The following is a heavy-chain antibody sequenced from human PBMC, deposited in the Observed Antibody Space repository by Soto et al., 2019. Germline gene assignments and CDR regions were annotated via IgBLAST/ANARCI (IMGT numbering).Heavy chain of an antibody. CDR2: IIPIFGTA. CDR1: GGTFSSYA. J-gene: IGHJ4*02. V-gene: IGHV1-69*06. CDR3: ARGWQWLPTELSFDY. Sequence: QVQLEQSGAEVKKPGSSVKVSCKASGGTFSSYAISWVRQAPGQGLEWMGGIIPIFGTANYAQKFQGRVTMTTDTSTSTAYMELRSLRSDDTAVYYCARGWQWLPTELSFDYWGQGTLVTVSS. D-gene: IGHD6-19*01.